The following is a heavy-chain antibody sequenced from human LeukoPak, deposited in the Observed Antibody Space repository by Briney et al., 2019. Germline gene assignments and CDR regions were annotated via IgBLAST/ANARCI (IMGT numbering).Heavy chain of an antibody. CDR1: LDSTTSNF. V-gene: IGHV4-4*02. CDR3: AREILGGFNPGAY. CDR2: IHRSATP. J-gene: IGHJ4*02. D-gene: IGHD1-14*01. Sequence: SETLSLTCTVSLDSTTSNFGSWVRQPPGKGLEWLGEIHRSATPNYNPSPQSRVTISIDRSRNQIALELSSVTAADTAVYYCAREILGGFNPGAYWGQGTLVTVSS.